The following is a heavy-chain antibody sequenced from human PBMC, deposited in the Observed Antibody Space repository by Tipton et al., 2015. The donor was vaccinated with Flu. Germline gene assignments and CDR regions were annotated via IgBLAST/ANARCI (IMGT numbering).Heavy chain of an antibody. CDR3: AAKHYYDRSGYYFWVCAFDF. Sequence: QLVQSGAEVKKPGASVKVSCKASGYTFTSYGISWVRQAPGQGLEWMGWISAYNGNTNYAQKLQGRVTMTTDTSTSTAYMELRNLRSYDKGVYYCAAKHYYDRSGYYFWVCAFDFWGQGTMVTVSS. V-gene: IGHV1-18*01. J-gene: IGHJ3*01. CDR2: ISAYNGNT. CDR1: GYTFTSYG. D-gene: IGHD3-22*01.